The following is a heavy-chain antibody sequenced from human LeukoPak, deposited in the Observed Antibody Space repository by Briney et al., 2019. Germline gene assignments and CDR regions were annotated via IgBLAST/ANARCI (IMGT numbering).Heavy chain of an antibody. D-gene: IGHD3-16*02. CDR1: GGSISSGGYY. Sequence: SETLSLTCTVSGGSISSGGYYWSWIRQPPGKGLEWIGYIYHSGSTYYNPSLKSRVTISVDRSKNQLSLKLSSVTAADTAVYYCARELSLDYWGQGTLVTVSS. J-gene: IGHJ4*02. CDR3: ARELSLDY. V-gene: IGHV4-30-2*01. CDR2: IYHSGST.